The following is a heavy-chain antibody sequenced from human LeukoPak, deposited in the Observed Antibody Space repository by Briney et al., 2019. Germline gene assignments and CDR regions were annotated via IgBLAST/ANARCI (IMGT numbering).Heavy chain of an antibody. D-gene: IGHD3-10*01. CDR3: ARYVVYGSGKYYFDY. V-gene: IGHV4-39*01. Sequence: SETLSLTCTVSGGSVSSTTYYWSWIRQPPGKGLEWIASLNYSGSTYYNPSLKSRVTISVDTSENQFSLKLSSVTAADTAVYYCARYVVYGSGKYYFDYWGQGTMVTDSS. CDR1: GGSVSSTTYY. J-gene: IGHJ4*02. CDR2: LNYSGST.